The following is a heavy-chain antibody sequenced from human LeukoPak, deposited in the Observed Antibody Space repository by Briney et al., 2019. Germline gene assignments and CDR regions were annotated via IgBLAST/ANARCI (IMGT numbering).Heavy chain of an antibody. J-gene: IGHJ4*02. CDR2: IYYSGST. CDR3: ASVGYSYGRRADY. D-gene: IGHD5-18*01. CDR1: GGSISSSSYY. V-gene: IGHV4-39*01. Sequence: SETLSLTCTVSGGSISSSSYYWGWLRQPPGKGLEWIGSIYYSGSTYYNPSLKSRVTISVDTSKNQFSLKLSSVPAADTAVYYCASVGYSYGRRADYWGQGTLVTVSS.